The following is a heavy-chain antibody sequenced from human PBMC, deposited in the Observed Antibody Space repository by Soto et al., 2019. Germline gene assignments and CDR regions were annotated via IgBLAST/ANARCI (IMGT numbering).Heavy chain of an antibody. CDR1: GFTFSSYS. J-gene: IGHJ4*02. D-gene: IGHD6-19*01. V-gene: IGHV3-21*01. CDR3: ARDAGAGSGWYDFDY. Sequence: PGGSLRLSCAASGFTFSSYSMNWVRQAPGKGLEWVSSISSSSSYIYYADSVKGRFTISRDNAKNSLYLQMNSLRAEDTAVYYCARDAGAGSGWYDFDYWGQGTPVTVSS. CDR2: ISSSSSYI.